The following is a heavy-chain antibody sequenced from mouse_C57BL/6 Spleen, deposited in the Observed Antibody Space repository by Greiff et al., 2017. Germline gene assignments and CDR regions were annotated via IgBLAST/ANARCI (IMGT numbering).Heavy chain of an antibody. V-gene: IGHV1-55*01. CDR2: IYPGSGST. Sequence: VQLQQPGAELVKPGASVKMSCKASGYTFTSYWITWVKQRPGQGLEWIGDIYPGSGSTNYNEKFKSKATLTVDTSSSTAYMQLSSLTSEDSAVYYCAFYYGSSFPYAMDYWGQGTSVTVSS. J-gene: IGHJ4*01. CDR3: AFYYGSSFPYAMDY. D-gene: IGHD1-1*01. CDR1: GYTFTSYW.